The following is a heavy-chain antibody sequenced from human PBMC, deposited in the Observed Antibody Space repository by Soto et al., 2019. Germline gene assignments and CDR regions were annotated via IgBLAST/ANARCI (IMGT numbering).Heavy chain of an antibody. CDR3: ARGLLWFGEDNFDY. D-gene: IGHD3-10*01. V-gene: IGHV1-3*01. CDR2: INAGNGNT. J-gene: IGHJ4*02. Sequence: ASVKVSCKASGYTFTRYAMHWVRQAPGQRLEWMGWINAGNGNTKYSQKFQGRVTITRDTSASTAYMELSSLRSEDTAVYYCARGLLWFGEDNFDYWGQGTLVTVSS. CDR1: GYTFTRYA.